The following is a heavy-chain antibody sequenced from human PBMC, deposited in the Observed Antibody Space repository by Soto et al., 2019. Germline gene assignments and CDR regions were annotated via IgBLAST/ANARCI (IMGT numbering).Heavy chain of an antibody. J-gene: IGHJ6*02. Sequence: GWLRLSGAASGFAFSSYAMSWVRQAPGKGLEWVSAISGSGGSTYYADSAKGRFTISRDNSKNTLYLQMNSQRAEDTAVYYCAKGGSSGWYIGDSYSSDLDVWGQGTTLTV. CDR3: AKGGSSGWYIGDSYSSDLDV. CDR1: GFAFSSYA. CDR2: ISGSGGST. D-gene: IGHD6-19*01. V-gene: IGHV3-23*01.